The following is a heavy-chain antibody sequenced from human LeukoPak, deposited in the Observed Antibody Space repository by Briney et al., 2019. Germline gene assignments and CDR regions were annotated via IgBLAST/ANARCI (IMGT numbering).Heavy chain of an antibody. J-gene: IGHJ4*02. Sequence: GRSLRLSCAASGFTFDDYAMHWVRQAPGKGLEWVSGISWNSGSIGYADSVKGRFTISRDNAKNSLYLQMNSLRAEDTAVYYCARDMVRGVINGDYWGQGTLVTVSS. CDR1: GFTFDDYA. CDR3: ARDMVRGVINGDY. CDR2: ISWNSGSI. D-gene: IGHD3-10*01. V-gene: IGHV3-9*01.